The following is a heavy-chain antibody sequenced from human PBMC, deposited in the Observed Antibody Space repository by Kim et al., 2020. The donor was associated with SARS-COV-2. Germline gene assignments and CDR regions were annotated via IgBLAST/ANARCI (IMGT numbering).Heavy chain of an antibody. D-gene: IGHD6-13*01. CDR1: GGTFSSYA. CDR2: IIPIFGTA. Sequence: SVKVSCKASGGTFSSYAISWVRQAPGQGLEWMGGIIPIFGTANYAQKFQGRVTITADESTSTAYMELSSLRSEDTAVYYCASRAPSSSSVDYWGQGTLVTVSS. CDR3: ASRAPSSSSVDY. J-gene: IGHJ4*02. V-gene: IGHV1-69*13.